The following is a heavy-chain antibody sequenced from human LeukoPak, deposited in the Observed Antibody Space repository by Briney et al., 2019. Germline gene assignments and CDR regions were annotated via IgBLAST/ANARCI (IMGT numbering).Heavy chain of an antibody. CDR2: ISYDGSNK. J-gene: IGHJ4*02. V-gene: IGHV3-30-3*01. Sequence: TETSLRLSCAASGFTFSSYAMHWVRQAPGKGLEWVASISYDGSNKYYADSLKGRFTISRDNSKKTLYLQMNSLRAEDSAVYYCAKDGDLYGHADYWGQGTLVTVSS. CDR3: AKDGDLYGHADY. D-gene: IGHD4-17*01. CDR1: GFTFSSYA.